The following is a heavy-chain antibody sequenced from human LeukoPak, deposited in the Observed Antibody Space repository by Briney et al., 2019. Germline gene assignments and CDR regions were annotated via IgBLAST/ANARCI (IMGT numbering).Heavy chain of an antibody. J-gene: IGHJ5*02. V-gene: IGHV1-18*01. CDR3: ARERERLSRYDFWSGYYPPRNWFDP. CDR2: ISAYNGNT. Sequence: ASVKVSCKASGYTFTSYGISWVRQAPGQGLEWMGWISAYNGNTNYAQKLQGRVTMTTDTSTSTAYMELRSLRSDDTAVYYCARERERLSRYDFWSGYYPPRNWFDPWGQGTLVTVSS. CDR1: GYTFTSYG. D-gene: IGHD3-3*01.